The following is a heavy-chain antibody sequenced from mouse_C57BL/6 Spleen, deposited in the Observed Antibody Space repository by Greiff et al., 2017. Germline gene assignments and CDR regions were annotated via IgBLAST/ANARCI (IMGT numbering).Heavy chain of an antibody. CDR3: ANYYGSHY. Sequence: QVHVKQPGAELVKPGASVKLSCKASGYTFTSYWMQWVKQRPGQGLEWIGEIDPSDSYTNYNQKFKGKATLTVDTSSSTAYMQLSSLTSEDSAVYYCANYYGSHYWGQGTTLTVSS. D-gene: IGHD1-1*01. CDR1: GYTFTSYW. CDR2: IDPSDSYT. J-gene: IGHJ2*01. V-gene: IGHV1-50*01.